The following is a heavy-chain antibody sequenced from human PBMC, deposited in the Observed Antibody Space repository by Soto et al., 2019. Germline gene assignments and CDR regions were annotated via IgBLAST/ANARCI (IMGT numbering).Heavy chain of an antibody. J-gene: IGHJ4*02. CDR1: GGSISPYY. V-gene: IGHV4-59*08. CDR3: ARLGGFFQALDS. Sequence: QVQLQESGPGLVKPSETLSLTCTVSGGSISPYYWSWFRQPPGKGLEWIGYIYFGGTTKYNPSLKSRVSMSVDTSKNQFSLKLTSVTAADTAVYYCARLGGFFQALDSWGQGTLVTVSS. D-gene: IGHD2-15*01. CDR2: IYFGGTT.